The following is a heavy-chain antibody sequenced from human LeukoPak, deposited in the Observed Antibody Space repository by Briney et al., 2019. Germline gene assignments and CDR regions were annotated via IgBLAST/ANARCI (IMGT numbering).Heavy chain of an antibody. D-gene: IGHD4/OR15-4a*01. CDR1: GYSFTNYW. Sequence: GESLKISCKGSGYSFTNYWIGWVRQMPGKGLEWMGIIYPGDSDTRYSPSFQGQVTISADKSISTAYLQWSSLKASDTAMYYCAGPGPAPLVVLRGMAFDIWGQGTMVTVSS. J-gene: IGHJ3*02. CDR2: IYPGDSDT. CDR3: AGPGPAPLVVLRGMAFDI. V-gene: IGHV5-51*01.